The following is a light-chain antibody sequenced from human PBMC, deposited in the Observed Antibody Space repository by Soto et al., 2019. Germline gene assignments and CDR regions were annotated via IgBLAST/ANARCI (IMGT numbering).Light chain of an antibody. CDR3: QQYNNWPPVT. Sequence: EVGVTLSPATLSVSPWERATLSCRASQSVYNNLAWYQQKPGQAPRLLLYGASTRATGIPARFSGSGSGTEFTLTISSLQSEDFAVYFCQQYNNWPPVTFGPGTKVDI. CDR2: GAS. V-gene: IGKV3-15*01. J-gene: IGKJ3*01. CDR1: QSVYNN.